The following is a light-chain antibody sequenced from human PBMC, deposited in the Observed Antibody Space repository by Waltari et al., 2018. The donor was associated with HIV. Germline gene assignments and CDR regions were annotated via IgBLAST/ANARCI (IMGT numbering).Light chain of an antibody. CDR2: EDG. CDR3: ASYPSSNTLYV. V-gene: IGLV2-14*01. CDR1: SSDVGGYDY. Sequence: QSALTQPASVSGSPGQSITFSCTGTSSDVGGYDYVSWCQQHPGKAPKLMTYEDGHRPSAVSVVFSGSKSGTTASLTSSGLQAEDEADYYCASYPSSNTLYVFGTGTKVTVL. J-gene: IGLJ1*01.